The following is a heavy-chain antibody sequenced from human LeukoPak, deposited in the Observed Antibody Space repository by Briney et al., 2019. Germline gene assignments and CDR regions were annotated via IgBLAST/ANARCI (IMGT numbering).Heavy chain of an antibody. CDR3: AGAPHYYDSSGFSWDQYYFDY. CDR2: IIPIFGTA. CDR1: GGTFSSYA. V-gene: IGHV1-69*13. D-gene: IGHD3-22*01. Sequence: GASVKVSCKASGGTFSSYAISWVRQAPGQGLEWMGGIIPIFGTANYAQKFQGRVTITADESTSTAYMELSSLRSEDTAVYYCAGAPHYYDSSGFSWDQYYFDYWGQGTLVTVSS. J-gene: IGHJ4*02.